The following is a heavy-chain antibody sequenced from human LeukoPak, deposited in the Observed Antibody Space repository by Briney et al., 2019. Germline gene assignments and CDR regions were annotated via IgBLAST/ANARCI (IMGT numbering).Heavy chain of an antibody. J-gene: IGHJ4*02. CDR3: ARDSSGSYYFDY. Sequence: PGGSLRLSCAASGFTFSSYEMNWVRQAPGKGLEWISYISIRSSTIYYADSVKGRFTISRDNAKNSLYLQMNSLRAEDTAVYYCARDSSGSYYFDYWGQGILVTLSS. V-gene: IGHV3-48*03. CDR2: ISIRSSTI. D-gene: IGHD6-19*01. CDR1: GFTFSSYE.